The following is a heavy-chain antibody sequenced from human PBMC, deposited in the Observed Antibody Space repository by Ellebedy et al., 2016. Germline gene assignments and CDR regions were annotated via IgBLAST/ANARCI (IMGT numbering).Heavy chain of an antibody. D-gene: IGHD2-15*01. CDR2: IHYSGST. CDR3: ARRQAHGTWRFDY. Sequence: SETLSLTCTVSGGSISSSGYSRSRFRPPPGRGLEWIGSIHYSGSTYYNPSLKGRVTISVDTSKNQFSLKLTSVTATETAVYYWARRQAHGTWRFDYWGQGTLVTVSS. J-gene: IGHJ4*02. CDR1: GGSISSSGYS. V-gene: IGHV4-39*07.